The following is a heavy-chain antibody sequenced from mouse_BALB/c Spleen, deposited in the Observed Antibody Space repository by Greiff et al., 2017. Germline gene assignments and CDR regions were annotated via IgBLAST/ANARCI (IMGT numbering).Heavy chain of an antibody. CDR3: AGFDCNDSSYVDD. CDR1: GYSITSGYS. J-gene: IGHJ2*01. V-gene: IGHV3-1*02. D-gene: IGHD1-1*01. CDR2: IHYSGST. Sequence: VQLKQSGPDLVKPSQSLSLTCTVTGYSITSGYSWHWIRQFPGNKLEWMGYIHYSGSTNYNPSLKSRISITRDTSKNQFFLQLNSVTTEDTAAYYYAGFDCNDSSYVDDWGQGTTLTVSS.